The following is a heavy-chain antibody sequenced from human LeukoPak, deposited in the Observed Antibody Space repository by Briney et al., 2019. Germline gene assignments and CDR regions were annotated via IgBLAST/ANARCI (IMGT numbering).Heavy chain of an antibody. Sequence: GGSLRLSCAASGFTFSSYEMNWVRQAPGKGLEWVSYISSSSSTIYYADSVKGRFTISRDNAKNSLYLQMNSLRAEDTAVYYCARDHGDTYPPYYFDYWGQGTLVTVSS. J-gene: IGHJ4*02. CDR1: GFTFSSYE. CDR3: ARDHGDTYPPYYFDY. D-gene: IGHD4-17*01. CDR2: ISSSSSTI. V-gene: IGHV3-48*01.